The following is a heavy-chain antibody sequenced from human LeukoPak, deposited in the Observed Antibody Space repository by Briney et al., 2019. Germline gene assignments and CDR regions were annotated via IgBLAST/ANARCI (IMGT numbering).Heavy chain of an antibody. V-gene: IGHV3-30*03. CDR3: ARTSGAVRNY. D-gene: IGHD6-19*01. Sequence: GGSLRLSCAASGFTFSSYGMHWVRQAPGKGLEWVAVISYDGSNKYYADSVKGRFTISRDNSKNTLYLQMNSLRAEDTAVYYCARTSGAVRNYWGQGTLVTVSS. CDR1: GFTFSSYG. CDR2: ISYDGSNK. J-gene: IGHJ4*02.